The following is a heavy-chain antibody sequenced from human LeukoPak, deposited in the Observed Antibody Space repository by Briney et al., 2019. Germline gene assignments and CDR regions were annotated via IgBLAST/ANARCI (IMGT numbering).Heavy chain of an antibody. CDR3: ARDGPTEYYDSSGHHAFDI. V-gene: IGHV1-46*01. J-gene: IGHJ3*02. Sequence: ASVKVSCKASGYTFTNYYIHWVRQAPGQGLEWMGIINPSGGSTSYAQKFQGRVTMTRDMSTSTVYMELSSLRSEDTAVYYCARDGPTEYYDSSGHHAFDIWGQGTMVTVSS. D-gene: IGHD3-22*01. CDR1: GYTFTNYY. CDR2: INPSGGST.